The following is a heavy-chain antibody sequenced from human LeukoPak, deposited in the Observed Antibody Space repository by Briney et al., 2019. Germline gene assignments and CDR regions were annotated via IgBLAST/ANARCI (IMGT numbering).Heavy chain of an antibody. CDR2: IIPIFGTA. V-gene: IGHV1-69*05. J-gene: IGHJ4*02. D-gene: IGHD1-26*01. Sequence: SVKVSCKASGGTFSSYAISWVRQAPGQGLEWMGGIIPIFGTANYAQKFQGRVTITTDESTSTACMELSSLRSEDTAVYYCARVRPWELQGGYFDYWGQGTLVTVSS. CDR1: GGTFSSYA. CDR3: ARVRPWELQGGYFDY.